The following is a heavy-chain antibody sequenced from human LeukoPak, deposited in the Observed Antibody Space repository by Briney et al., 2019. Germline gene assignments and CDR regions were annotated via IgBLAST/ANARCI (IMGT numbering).Heavy chain of an antibody. CDR3: ARVPHRDSYSNSFDFDY. D-gene: IGHD6-6*01. V-gene: IGHV1-18*01. CDR2: ISAYNGNT. CDR1: GYTFTSYG. Sequence: ASVKVSCKASGYTFTSYGISWVRQAPGQGLEWMGWISAYNGNTDYAQKLQGRVTMTTDTSTSTAYMEVRSLRSDDTAVYYCARVPHRDSYSNSFDFDYWGQGTLVTVSS. J-gene: IGHJ4*02.